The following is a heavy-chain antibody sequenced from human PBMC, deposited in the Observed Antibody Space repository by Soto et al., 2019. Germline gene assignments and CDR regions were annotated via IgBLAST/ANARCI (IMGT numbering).Heavy chain of an antibody. V-gene: IGHV2-70*01. D-gene: IGHD6-13*01. J-gene: IGHJ6*01. CDR1: GFSLSTSGMC. CDR3: ARLGIPAAGPFPVCYCYHGNDLSVPGSRVTDV. CDR2: IDWDDDK. Sequence: SGPTLVNPTQTLTLTCTLSGFSLSTSGMCVSWIRQPPGKALEWLALIDWDDDKYYSTSLKTRLTISKDTPKNQVVLTMTNMDPVDTATYYCARLGIPAAGPFPVCYCYHGNDLSVPGSRVTDV.